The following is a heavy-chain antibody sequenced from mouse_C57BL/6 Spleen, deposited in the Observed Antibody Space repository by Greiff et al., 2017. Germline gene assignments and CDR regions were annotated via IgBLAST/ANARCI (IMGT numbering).Heavy chain of an antibody. CDR1: GYAFSSSW. CDR3: ARFDYDGGFDC. CDR2: IYPGDGDT. D-gene: IGHD2-4*01. V-gene: IGHV1-82*01. Sequence: QVQLQQSGPELVKPGASVKISCKASGYAFSSSWMNWVKQRPGKGLEWIGRIYPGDGDTNYNGKFKGKATLTADKSSSTAYMQLSSLTSEDSAVYFCARFDYDGGFDCWGQGTTLTVSS. J-gene: IGHJ2*01.